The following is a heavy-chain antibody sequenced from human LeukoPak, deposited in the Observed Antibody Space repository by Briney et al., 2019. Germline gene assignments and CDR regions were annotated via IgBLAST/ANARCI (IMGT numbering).Heavy chain of an antibody. CDR2: ITSTSSYV. CDR3: ARDLTYYDILTGYSDGWFDP. CDR1: GFTFSTYN. Sequence: GGSLRLSCEASGFTFSTYNMNWVRQAPGKRLEWVSSITSTSSYVFYADSVKGRFTISRDNAKNSLYLQMNSLRAEDTAVYYCARDLTYYDILTGYSDGWFDPWGQGTLVTVSS. J-gene: IGHJ5*02. V-gene: IGHV3-21*01. D-gene: IGHD3-9*01.